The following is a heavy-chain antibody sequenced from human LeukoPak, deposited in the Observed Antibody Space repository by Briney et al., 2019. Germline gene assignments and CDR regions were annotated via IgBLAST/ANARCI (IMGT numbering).Heavy chain of an antibody. D-gene: IGHD6-13*01. J-gene: IGHJ4*02. CDR3: ARGTAAAGTDY. Sequence: GASVKVSCKASGYTFTGYYMHWVRQAPGQGLEWMGWISAYNGNTNYAQKLQGRVTMTTDTSTSTAYMELRSLRSEDTAVYYCARGTAAAGTDYWGQGTLVTVSS. CDR2: ISAYNGNT. V-gene: IGHV1-18*04. CDR1: GYTFTGYY.